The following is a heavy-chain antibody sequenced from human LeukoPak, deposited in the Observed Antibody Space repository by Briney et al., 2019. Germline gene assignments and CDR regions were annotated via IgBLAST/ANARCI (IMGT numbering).Heavy chain of an antibody. CDR3: ATFSDY. V-gene: IGHV3-48*03. CDR2: ISSSGDTI. Sequence: PGGSLRLSCAASGFTLSSYQMNWVRQAPGKGLEWVSYISSSGDTIYYADSVKGRFTISRGNAKNSLHLQMNSLRAEDTAVYYCATFSDYWGQGTLVTVSS. J-gene: IGHJ4*02. CDR1: GFTLSSYQ.